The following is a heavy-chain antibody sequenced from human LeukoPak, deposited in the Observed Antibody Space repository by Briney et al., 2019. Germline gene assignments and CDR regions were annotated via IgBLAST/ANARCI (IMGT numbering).Heavy chain of an antibody. D-gene: IGHD3-22*01. Sequence: GGSLRLSCAASGFTVSSNYMSWVRQAPGKGLEWVSVIYSGGSTYYADSVKGRFTTSRDNSKNTLYLQMNSLRAEDTAVYYCARVAGSGYYEYYFDYWGQGTLVTVSS. CDR2: IYSGGST. CDR3: ARVAGSGYYEYYFDY. CDR1: GFTVSSNY. V-gene: IGHV3-53*01. J-gene: IGHJ4*02.